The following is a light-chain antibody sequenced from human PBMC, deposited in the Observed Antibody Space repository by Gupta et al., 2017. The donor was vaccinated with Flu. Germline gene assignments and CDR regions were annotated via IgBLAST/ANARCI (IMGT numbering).Light chain of an antibody. V-gene: IGKV4-1*01. CDR1: QSVLYSSNNKNY. J-gene: IGKJ3*01. CDR2: WAS. Sequence: DIVMTQSSDSLAVSLGERATINCKSSQSVLYSSNNKNYLAWYQQKPGQPPKLLIYWASTRESGVPDRFSGGGSGTDFTLTISSLQAEDGAVYYCQQYYSTPFTVGPGTKVDIK. CDR3: QQYYSTPFT.